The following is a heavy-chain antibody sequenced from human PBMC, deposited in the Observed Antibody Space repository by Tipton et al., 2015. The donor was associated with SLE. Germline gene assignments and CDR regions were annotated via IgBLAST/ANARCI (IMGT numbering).Heavy chain of an antibody. D-gene: IGHD3-10*01. CDR3: ARGRITMVRGRRSYYYMDV. CDR2: IYRSGST. V-gene: IGHV4-4*08. Sequence: GLVKPSETLSLTCTVSGDSISNYFWTWIRQPPGKGLEWIGYIYRSGSTNSNPSLKSRVTISMDTSNNQFSLKLTSVSAADTAVYYCARGRITMVRGRRSYYYMDVWGKGTTVTVSS. J-gene: IGHJ6*03. CDR1: GDSISNYF.